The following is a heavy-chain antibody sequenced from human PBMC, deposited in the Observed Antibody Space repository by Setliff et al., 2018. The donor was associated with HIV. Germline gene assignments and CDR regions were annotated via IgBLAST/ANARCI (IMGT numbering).Heavy chain of an antibody. J-gene: IGHJ4*02. Sequence: LRLSCAASGFTFSSYGMHWVRQAPGKGLEWVTFIRYDGSNKYYADSVKGRFTISRDNSKNTLYLQMNSLRAEDTAVYYCAKGPVTDSEVYFDYWGQGTLVTVSS. CDR3: AKGPVTDSEVYFDY. CDR2: IRYDGSNK. CDR1: GFTFSSYG. D-gene: IGHD4-4*01. V-gene: IGHV3-30*02.